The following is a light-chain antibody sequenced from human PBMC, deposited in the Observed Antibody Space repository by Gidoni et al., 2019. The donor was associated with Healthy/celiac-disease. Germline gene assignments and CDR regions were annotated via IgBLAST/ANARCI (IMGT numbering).Light chain of an antibody. CDR1: QSVSSN. CDR2: GAS. Sequence: VMTQSPATLSVSPGERATLSCRASQSVSSNLAWYQQKPGQAPRLLIYGASTRATGIPARFSGSGSGTEFTLTISSLQSEDFAVYYCQQYNNWPPMYTFGQGTKLEIK. V-gene: IGKV3-15*01. CDR3: QQYNNWPPMYT. J-gene: IGKJ2*01.